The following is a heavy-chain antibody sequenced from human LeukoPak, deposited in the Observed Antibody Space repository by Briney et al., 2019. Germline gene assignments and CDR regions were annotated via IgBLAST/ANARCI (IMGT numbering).Heavy chain of an antibody. CDR3: AKQKDCSGGTCKFDF. Sequence: GESLKISCKGFGYNFDTSWIGRVRQMPGKGLEWMGIIYPGDSDTAYSPSFQGQVTISADKSTSTAYLQWSSLKASDTAVYYCAKQKDCSGGTCKFDFWGQGSLVTVSS. CDR1: GYNFDTSW. CDR2: IYPGDSDT. D-gene: IGHD2-15*01. V-gene: IGHV5-51*01. J-gene: IGHJ4*02.